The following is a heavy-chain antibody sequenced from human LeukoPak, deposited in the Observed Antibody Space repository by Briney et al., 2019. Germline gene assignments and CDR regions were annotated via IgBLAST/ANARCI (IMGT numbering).Heavy chain of an antibody. V-gene: IGHV3-30*04. CDR3: ATLTPLDY. Sequence: GVSLRLSCAASGFTFSSYAMHWVRQAPGKGLEWVAVISYDGSNKYYADSVKGRFTISRDNSKNTLYLQMNSLRAEDAAVYYCATLTPLDYWGQGTLVTVSS. CDR1: GFTFSSYA. D-gene: IGHD4-23*01. J-gene: IGHJ4*02. CDR2: ISYDGSNK.